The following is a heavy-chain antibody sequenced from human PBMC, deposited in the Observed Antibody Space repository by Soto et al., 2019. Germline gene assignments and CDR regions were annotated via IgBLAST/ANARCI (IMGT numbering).Heavy chain of an antibody. CDR1: GFNLNSHA. J-gene: IGHJ4*01. CDR2: IWYDGNNR. CDR3: ARSPDYDVFPDF. D-gene: IGHD3-9*01. Sequence: QVHLVESGGGVVQPGKSLRISCVASGFNLNSHAIHWVRQAPGKGLEWVAVIWYDGNNRYYAESAKGRFTISRDDSKNTVYLQLNSLRVEDTAVFYCARSPDYDVFPDFWGQGTLVTVSS. V-gene: IGHV3-33*01.